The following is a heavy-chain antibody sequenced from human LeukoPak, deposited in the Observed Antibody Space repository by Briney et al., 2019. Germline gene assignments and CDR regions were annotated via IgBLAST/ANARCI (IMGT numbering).Heavy chain of an antibody. CDR3: AREIYYYDSSGYYYREPDAFDI. Sequence: PSETLSLTCTVSGGSISSYYWSWIRQPAGKGLEWIGRIYTSGSTNYNPSLKSRVTMSVDTSKNQFSLKLSSVTAADTAVYYCAREIYYYDSSGYYYREPDAFDIWGQGTMVTVSS. J-gene: IGHJ3*02. V-gene: IGHV4-4*07. CDR2: IYTSGST. D-gene: IGHD3-22*01. CDR1: GGSISSYY.